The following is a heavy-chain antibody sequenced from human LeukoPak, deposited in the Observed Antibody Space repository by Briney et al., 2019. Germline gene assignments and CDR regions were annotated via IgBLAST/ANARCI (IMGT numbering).Heavy chain of an antibody. J-gene: IGHJ4*02. CDR3: ARDDRYGYGYSQSGHFDY. CDR2: ISSTSNYI. Sequence: PGGSLRLSCAASGFTFSSYSMNWVRQAPGKGLEWVSSISSTSNYIYYADSVKGRFTISRDNAKTSLYLQMNSLRAEDTAVYYCARDDRYGYGYSQSGHFDYWGQGILVTVSS. D-gene: IGHD5-18*01. V-gene: IGHV3-21*01. CDR1: GFTFSSYS.